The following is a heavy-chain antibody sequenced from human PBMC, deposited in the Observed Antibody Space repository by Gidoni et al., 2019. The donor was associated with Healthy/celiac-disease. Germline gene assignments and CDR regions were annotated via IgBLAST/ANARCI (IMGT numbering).Heavy chain of an antibody. CDR1: GFTFSSYD. CDR2: IGTAGDT. CDR3: ARGYDFWRTRLFDY. V-gene: IGHV3-13*01. J-gene: IGHJ4*02. Sequence: SGFTFSSYDMHWVRQATGKGLEWVSAIGTAGDTYYPGSVKGRFTISRENAKNSLYLQMNSLRAGDTAVYYCARGYDFWRTRLFDYWGQGTLVTVSS. D-gene: IGHD3-3*01.